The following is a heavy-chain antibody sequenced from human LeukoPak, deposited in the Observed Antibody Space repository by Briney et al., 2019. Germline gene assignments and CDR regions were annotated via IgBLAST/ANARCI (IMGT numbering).Heavy chain of an antibody. D-gene: IGHD4-23*01. CDR3: AKSVDGGNSPFDY. V-gene: IGHV4-28*01. J-gene: IGHJ4*02. Sequence: SETLSLTCAVSGYSISSSNWWGWIRQPPGKGLEWIGYIYYSGNTHYNPSLKSRVTMSIDTSKNQFSLNLSSVTAVDTAIYYCAKSVDGGNSPFDYWGQGTLVTVSS. CDR2: IYYSGNT. CDR1: GYSISSSNW.